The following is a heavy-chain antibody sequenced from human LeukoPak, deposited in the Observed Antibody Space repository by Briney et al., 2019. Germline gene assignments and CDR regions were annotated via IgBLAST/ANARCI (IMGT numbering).Heavy chain of an antibody. J-gene: IGHJ5*02. CDR1: GYTFTSYG. CDR2: ISAYNGNT. CDR3: ARDIAVAGTIWFDP. Sequence: ASVKVSCKASGYTFTSYGISWVRQAPGQGLEGMGWISAYNGNTNYAQKLQGRVTMTTDTSTSTAYMELRSLRSDDTAVYYCARDIAVAGTIWFDPSGQGTLVTVSS. V-gene: IGHV1-18*04. D-gene: IGHD6-19*01.